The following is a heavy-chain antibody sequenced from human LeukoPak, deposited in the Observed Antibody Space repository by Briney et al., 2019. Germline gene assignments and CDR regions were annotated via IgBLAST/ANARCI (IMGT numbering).Heavy chain of an antibody. CDR2: INQDGTEK. D-gene: IGHD3-10*01. V-gene: IGHV3-7*01. CDR1: GFTFTTYW. CDR3: VKVAKYYYGSETYYFFEH. Sequence: PGESLRLSCAASGFTFTTYWMSWVRQLPGKGLEWVDNINQDGTEKYYVDSVKGRFTISRDNAKNSLDLQMNSLRVEDTGIYYCVKVAKYYYGSETYYFFEHWGQGTPVTASS. J-gene: IGHJ4*02.